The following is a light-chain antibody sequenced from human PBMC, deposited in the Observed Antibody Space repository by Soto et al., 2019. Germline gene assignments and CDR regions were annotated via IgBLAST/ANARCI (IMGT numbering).Light chain of an antibody. Sequence: EIVITQSPSPLSVSPGERSTPSCRASQSVSSNLTWYQQKPGQAPRLLIYDASNRATGIPARFSGSGSGTDFTLTISSLEPEDFAVYYCQQRSNWLWTFGQGTKVDIK. CDR3: QQRSNWLWT. V-gene: IGKV3-11*01. CDR2: DAS. CDR1: QSVSSN. J-gene: IGKJ1*01.